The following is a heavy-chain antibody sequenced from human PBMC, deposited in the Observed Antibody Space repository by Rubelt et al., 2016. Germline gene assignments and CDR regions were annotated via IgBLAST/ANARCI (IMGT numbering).Heavy chain of an antibody. Sequence: QVQLVQSGAEVKKPGASVKVSCKASGYTFTSYAMHWVRQAPGQRLEWMGWINAGNGNTKYSQKFPGRVTITRDTSASTAYMELSSLRSEATAVDYCARVIWGSGWSNNWFDPWGQGTLVTVSS. V-gene: IGHV1-3*01. J-gene: IGHJ5*02. CDR1: GYTFTSYA. CDR2: INAGNGNT. CDR3: ARVIWGSGWSNNWFDP. D-gene: IGHD6-19*01.